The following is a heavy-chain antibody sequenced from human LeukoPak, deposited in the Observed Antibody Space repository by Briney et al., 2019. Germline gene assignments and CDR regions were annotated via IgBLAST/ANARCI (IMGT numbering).Heavy chain of an antibody. CDR2: IYYSGST. J-gene: IGHJ3*01. CDR3: ARHFTYDNDNNGYPRDAFDG. V-gene: IGHV4-59*08. Sequence: SETLSLTCTVSGGSVSGYYWSWIRQSPGNGLVWIGYIYYSGSTNYNPSLKSRVTISVDMSKNPFSLKLNSVTAADTALYFCARHFTYDNDNNGYPRDAFDGWGQGTVVTV. D-gene: IGHD3-22*01. CDR1: GGSVSGYY.